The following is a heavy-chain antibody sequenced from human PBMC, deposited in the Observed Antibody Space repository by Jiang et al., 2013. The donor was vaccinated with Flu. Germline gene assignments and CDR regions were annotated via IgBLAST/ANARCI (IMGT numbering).Heavy chain of an antibody. CDR2: IYYSGST. CDR3: ARHRVHGGADAFDI. CDR1: GGSISSYY. J-gene: IGHJ3*02. Sequence: GLVKPSETLSLTCTVSGGSISSYYWSWIRQPPGKGLEWIGYIYYSGSTNYNPSLKSRVTISVDTSKNQFSLKLSSVTAADTAVYYCARHRVHGGADAFDIWGQGTMVTVSS. D-gene: IGHD3-10*01. V-gene: IGHV4-59*08.